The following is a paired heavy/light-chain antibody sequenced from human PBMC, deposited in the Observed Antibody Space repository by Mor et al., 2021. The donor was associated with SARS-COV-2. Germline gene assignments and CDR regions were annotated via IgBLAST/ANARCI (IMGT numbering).Heavy chain of an antibody. V-gene: IGHV3-23*01. Sequence: EVQLLESGGGLVQPGGSLRLSCEASGFTFTSDAMSWVRQAPGRGLEWVSIISISGDHINYADSVRGRFTISRDNSKNTLYLQMNSLRVDDTAVYYCAKGGWNNWFDPWGQGTLVTVSS. CDR3: AKGGWNNWFDP. D-gene: IGHD6-19*01. CDR2: ISISGDHI. CDR1: GFTFTSDA. J-gene: IGHJ5*02.
Light chain of an antibody. CDR1: QSISSS. Sequence: EIVLTQSPATLSLSPGERATLSCRASQSISSSLAWYQQKPGQAPRLLIYDASNRATGIPARFSGSGSGTDFTLTISSLEPEDFAVFFCQQRSSWPRTFGPGTKVEVK. CDR2: DAS. J-gene: IGKJ1*01. CDR3: QQRSSWPRT. V-gene: IGKV3-11*01.